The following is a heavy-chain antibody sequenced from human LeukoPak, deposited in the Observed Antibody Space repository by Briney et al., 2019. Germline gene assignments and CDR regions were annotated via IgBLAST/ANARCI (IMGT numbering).Heavy chain of an antibody. V-gene: IGHV4-4*07. CDR2: IYTSGST. CDR3: ARDKRDIVVVPAQPTGMDV. CDR1: GGSISSYY. D-gene: IGHD2-2*01. Sequence: SETLSLTCTVSGGSISSYYWSWIRQPAEKGLEWIGRIYTSGSTNYNPSLKSRVTMSVGTSKNQFSLKLSSVTAADTAVYYCARDKRDIVVVPAQPTGMDVWGQGTTVTVSS. J-gene: IGHJ6*02.